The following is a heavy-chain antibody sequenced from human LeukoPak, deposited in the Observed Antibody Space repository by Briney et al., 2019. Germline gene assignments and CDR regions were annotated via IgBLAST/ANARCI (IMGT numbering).Heavy chain of an antibody. J-gene: IGHJ6*03. CDR2: ISGSGDST. CDR3: ARGLPGSGSYYHHYYYYYMDV. Sequence: GGSLRLSCAASGFAFNNYVMTWVRQAPGKGLDWFSAISGSGDSTYYADSVKGRFTISRDNAKNSLYLQMNSLRAEDTAVYYCARGLPGSGSYYHHYYYYYMDVWGKGTTVTISS. CDR1: GFAFNNYV. V-gene: IGHV3-23*01. D-gene: IGHD3-10*01.